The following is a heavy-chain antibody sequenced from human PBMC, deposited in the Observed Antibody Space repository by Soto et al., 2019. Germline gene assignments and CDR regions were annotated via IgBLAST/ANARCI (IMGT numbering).Heavy chain of an antibody. CDR2: ISAYNGNT. CDR1: GYTFTSYG. D-gene: IGHD6-19*01. Sequence: ASVKVSCKASGYTFTSYGISWVRQAPGQGLEWMGWISAYNGNTNYAQKLQGRVTMTTDTSTSTAYMELRSLRSDDTAVYYCAREVAVADPGRMEVWGQGTTVIVSS. CDR3: AREVAVADPGRMEV. J-gene: IGHJ6*02. V-gene: IGHV1-18*04.